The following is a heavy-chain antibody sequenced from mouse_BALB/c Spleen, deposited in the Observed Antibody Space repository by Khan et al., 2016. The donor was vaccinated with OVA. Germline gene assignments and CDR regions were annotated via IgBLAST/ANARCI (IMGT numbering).Heavy chain of an antibody. V-gene: IGHV9-1*02. CDR2: INTYTGEP. CDR3: ARGASYWYFDV. Sequence: QIQLVQSGPELKKPGETVKISCKASGYTFTNYGMNWVKQAPGKGLKWMGWINTYTGEPTYTDDFKGRFAFSSETSASTAYLQINNLKNEDIATYFCARGASYWYFDVWGAGTTVTVSS. J-gene: IGHJ1*01. CDR1: GYTFTNYG.